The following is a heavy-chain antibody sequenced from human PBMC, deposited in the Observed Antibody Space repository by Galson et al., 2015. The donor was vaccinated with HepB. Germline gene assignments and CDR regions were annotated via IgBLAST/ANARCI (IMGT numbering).Heavy chain of an antibody. CDR1: GFTFSSYA. CDR2: ISYDGSNK. Sequence: SLRLSCADSGFTFSSYAMHWVRQAPGKGLEWVAVISYDGSNKYYADSVKGRFTISRDNSKNTLYLQMNSLRAEDTAVYYCARDRATAGYYYYGMDVWGQGTTVTVSS. CDR3: ARDRATAGYYYYGMDV. V-gene: IGHV3-30-3*01. D-gene: IGHD3-10*01. J-gene: IGHJ6*02.